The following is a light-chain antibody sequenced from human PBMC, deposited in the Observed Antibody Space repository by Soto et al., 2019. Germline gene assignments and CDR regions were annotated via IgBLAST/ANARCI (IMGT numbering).Light chain of an antibody. Sequence: EIVLTQSPATLSLSPGERATLSCRASQSVGSYLVWYQQKPGQSPRLLIHGASNRATGIPARFSGSGSETEFTLTISSLEPEDFAVYYCQQRSSWPPLFGQGTRLEIK. CDR3: QQRSSWPPL. V-gene: IGKV3-11*01. CDR1: QSVGSY. J-gene: IGKJ5*01. CDR2: GAS.